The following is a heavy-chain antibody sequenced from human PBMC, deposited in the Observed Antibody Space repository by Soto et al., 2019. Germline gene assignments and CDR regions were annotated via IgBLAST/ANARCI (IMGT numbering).Heavy chain of an antibody. Sequence: QVQLVQSGAEVKKPGASVKVSCKASGYTSTSYAMQWVRQAPGQRLEWMGWINAGNGNTKYSQKFQGRVTITRDTSASTAYMELSSLRSEDTAVYYCARGPGGPDGPGDYWGQGTLVTVSS. V-gene: IGHV1-3*01. CDR1: GYTSTSYA. CDR2: INAGNGNT. J-gene: IGHJ4*02. CDR3: ARGPGGPDGPGDY. D-gene: IGHD2-15*01.